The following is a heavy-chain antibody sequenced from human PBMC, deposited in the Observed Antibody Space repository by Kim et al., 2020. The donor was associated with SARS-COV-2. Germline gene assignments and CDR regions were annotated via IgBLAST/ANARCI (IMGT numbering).Heavy chain of an antibody. D-gene: IGHD2-2*01. J-gene: IGHJ2*01. Sequence: GGSLRLSCAASGFSFSSYGMHWVRQAPGKGLEWVAYISYDGSDKFYADSVKGRFTISRDNSKNTLSLQTNSLRADDTAVFYCARGPVDPKDGWYFDVWGRGTLVTVSS. CDR2: ISYDGSDK. CDR3: ARGPVDPKDGWYFDV. CDR1: GFSFSSYG. V-gene: IGHV3-33*01.